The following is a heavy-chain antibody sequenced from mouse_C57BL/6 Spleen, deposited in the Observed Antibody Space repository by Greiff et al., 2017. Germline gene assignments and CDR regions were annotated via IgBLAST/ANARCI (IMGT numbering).Heavy chain of an antibody. CDR3: ARCYYGFYYAMDY. CDR1: GFSLTSYA. V-gene: IGHV2-9-1*01. D-gene: IGHD1-1*01. CDR2: IWTGGGT. Sequence: VKLVESGPGLVAPSQSLSITCTVSGFSLTSYAISWVRQPPGKGLEWLGVIWTGGGTNYNSALKSRLSISKDNSKSQVFLKMNSLQTDDTARYYCARCYYGFYYAMDYWGQGTSVTVSS. J-gene: IGHJ4*01.